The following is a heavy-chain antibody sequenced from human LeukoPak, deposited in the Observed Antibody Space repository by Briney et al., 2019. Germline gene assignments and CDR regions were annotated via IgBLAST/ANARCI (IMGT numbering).Heavy chain of an antibody. J-gene: IGHJ6*03. V-gene: IGHV4-59*12. D-gene: IGHD1-26*01. CDR2: IFYSGST. CDR3: ATGARSSGTYHLYYYYMDV. CDR1: GDSISNYY. Sequence: PSETLFLTCTVSGDSISNYYWSWIRQPPGKGLEWIGDIFYSGSTNYNPSLKSRITISLDTSKNQFSLKVSSVTAADTAVYYCATGARSSGTYHLYYYYMDVWGKGTTVTVSS.